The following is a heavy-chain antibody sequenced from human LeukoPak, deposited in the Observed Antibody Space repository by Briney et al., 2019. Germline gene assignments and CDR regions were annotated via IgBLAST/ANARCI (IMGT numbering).Heavy chain of an antibody. Sequence: IPSETLSLTCAVYGGSFSGYYWSWIRQPPGKGLEWIGKINHSGGTNYNPSLKSRVTISVDTSKNQFSLKLSSVTAADTAVYYCARAGNWGSRGNWFDPWGQGTLVTVSS. CDR3: ARAGNWGSRGNWFDP. CDR2: INHSGGT. V-gene: IGHV4-34*01. D-gene: IGHD7-27*01. J-gene: IGHJ5*02. CDR1: GGSFSGYY.